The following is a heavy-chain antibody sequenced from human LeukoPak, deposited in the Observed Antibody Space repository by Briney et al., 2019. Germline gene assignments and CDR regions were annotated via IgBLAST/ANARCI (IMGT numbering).Heavy chain of an antibody. Sequence: ASVKASCKASGYTFTSYYMHWVRQAPGQRLEWMGIINPSGGSTSYAQKFQGRVTMTRDTSTSTVYMELSSLRSEDTAVYYCARGHCSGGSCYFVVYYYGMDVWGQGTTVTVSS. CDR1: GYTFTSYY. CDR2: INPSGGST. CDR3: ARGHCSGGSCYFVVYYYGMDV. J-gene: IGHJ6*02. D-gene: IGHD2-15*01. V-gene: IGHV1-46*01.